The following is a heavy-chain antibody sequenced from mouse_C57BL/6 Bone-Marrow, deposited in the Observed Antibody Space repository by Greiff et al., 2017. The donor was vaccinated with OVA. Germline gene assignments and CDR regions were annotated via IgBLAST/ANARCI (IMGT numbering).Heavy chain of an antibody. Sequence: VQLQQSGAELVQPGASVKMSCKASGYTFTTYPIEWMKQNHGKSLEWIGNFHPYNDDTKYNEKFKGKATLTVEKSSSTVYLELSRLTSDGSAVYYCARRGDYEGEWFAYWVQGTLVTVSA. CDR1: GYTFTTYP. J-gene: IGHJ3*01. CDR2: FHPYNDDT. CDR3: ARRGDYEGEWFAY. D-gene: IGHD2-4*01. V-gene: IGHV1-47*01.